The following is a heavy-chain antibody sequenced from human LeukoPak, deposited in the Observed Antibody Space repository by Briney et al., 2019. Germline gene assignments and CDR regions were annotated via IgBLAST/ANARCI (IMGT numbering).Heavy chain of an antibody. CDR3: AREPAHSSSWYGGTYYYYYMDV. CDR1: GFTFSSYG. V-gene: IGHV3-30*02. Sequence: SGGSLRLSCAASGFTFSSYGMHWVRQAPGKGLEWVAFIRYDGSNKYYADSVKGRFTISRDNSKNTLYLQMNSLRAEDTAVYYCAREPAHSSSWYGGTYYYYYMDVWGKGTTVTVSS. D-gene: IGHD6-13*01. J-gene: IGHJ6*03. CDR2: IRYDGSNK.